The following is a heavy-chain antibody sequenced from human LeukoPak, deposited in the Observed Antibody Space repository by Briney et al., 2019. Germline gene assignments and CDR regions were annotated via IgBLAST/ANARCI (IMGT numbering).Heavy chain of an antibody. D-gene: IGHD2-15*01. CDR2: INHSGST. V-gene: IGHV4-34*01. J-gene: IGHJ3*02. Sequence: SETLSLTCAVYGGSFSGYYWSWIRQPPGKGLEWIGEINHSGSTNYNPSLKSRVTISVDTSKNQFSLKLSSVTAADTAVYYCARKIPCSGGSCYPINIRGQGTMVTVSS. CDR1: GGSFSGYY. CDR3: ARKIPCSGGSCYPINI.